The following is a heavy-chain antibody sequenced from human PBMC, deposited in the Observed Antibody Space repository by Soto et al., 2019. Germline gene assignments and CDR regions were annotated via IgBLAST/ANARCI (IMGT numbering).Heavy chain of an antibody. CDR2: IAFDGSQE. CDR1: GFSFNTSG. V-gene: IGHV3-30*03. J-gene: IGHJ6*02. D-gene: IGHD2-21*02. CDR3: ATKVRVTNYLYYGMDV. Sequence: QVQLVESGGGVVQPGRALRLSCAASGFSFNTSGMHWVRQAPGMGLEWVAVIAFDGSQEFYGDSVGGRFTISRDNSKSMLFLQMKSLTPEDTAVYYCATKVRVTNYLYYGMDVWGQGTTVIVSS.